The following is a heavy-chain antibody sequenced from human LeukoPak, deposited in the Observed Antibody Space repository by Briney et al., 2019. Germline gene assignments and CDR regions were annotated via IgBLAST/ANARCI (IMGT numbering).Heavy chain of an antibody. J-gene: IGHJ5*02. Sequence: RGESLKISCKGSGYSFTSYWIGWVRQMPGKGLEWMGIIYPGDSDTRYSPSFQGQVTISADKSISTAYLQWSSLKASDTAMYYCARRSDDEAYYDFWSGYYSFDPWAREPWSPSPQ. CDR1: GYSFTSYW. CDR2: IYPGDSDT. V-gene: IGHV5-51*01. CDR3: ARRSDDEAYYDFWSGYYSFDP. D-gene: IGHD3-3*01.